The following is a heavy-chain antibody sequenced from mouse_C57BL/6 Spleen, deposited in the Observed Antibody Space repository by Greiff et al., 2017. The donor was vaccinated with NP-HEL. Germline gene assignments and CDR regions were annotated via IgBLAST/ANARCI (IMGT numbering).Heavy chain of an antibody. Sequence: QVQLQQPGAELVRPGTSVKLSCKASGYTFTSYWMHWVKQRPGQGLEWIGVIDPSDSYTNYNQKFKGKATLTVDTSSSTAYMQLSSLTSEDSAVYYCARRDYDGGWFAYWGQGTLVTVSA. CDR1: GYTFTSYW. J-gene: IGHJ3*01. V-gene: IGHV1-59*01. CDR2: IDPSDSYT. CDR3: ARRDYDGGWFAY. D-gene: IGHD2-4*01.